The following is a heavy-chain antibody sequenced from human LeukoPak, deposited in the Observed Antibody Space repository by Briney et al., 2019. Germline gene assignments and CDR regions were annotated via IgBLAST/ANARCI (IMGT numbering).Heavy chain of an antibody. D-gene: IGHD3-10*01. V-gene: IGHV3-13*04. CDR3: ARGLSGVPGVDYVFDI. CDR2: IATGGGT. Sequence: GGSLRLSCAASGFTFRSYDMHWVRHVTGKGLEWVSVIATGGGTYYPDSVKGRFTISREDAKNSLYLQMNSLRAGDTAVYYCARGLSGVPGVDYVFDIWGQGTLVTVSS. J-gene: IGHJ3*02. CDR1: GFTFRSYD.